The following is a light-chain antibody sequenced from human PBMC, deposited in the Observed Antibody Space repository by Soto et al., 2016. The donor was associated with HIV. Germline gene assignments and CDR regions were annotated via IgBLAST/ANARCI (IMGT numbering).Light chain of an antibody. CDR1: QSLLHSDGKTY. J-gene: IGKJ4*01. Sequence: DIVMTQTPLSLSVTLGQPASISCKSSQSLLHSDGKTYLYWYLQKPGQSPQLLIYEVSKRFSGVPDRFSGSGSGTDFTLKISRVEAEDVGVYYCMQSIQLGALTFGGGTKVEIK. V-gene: IGKV2D-29*02. CDR2: EVS. CDR3: MQSIQLGALT.